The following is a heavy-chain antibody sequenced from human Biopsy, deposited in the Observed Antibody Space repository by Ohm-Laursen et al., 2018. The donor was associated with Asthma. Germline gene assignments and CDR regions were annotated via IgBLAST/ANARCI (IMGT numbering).Heavy chain of an antibody. CDR2: ISYGGKT. CDR3: AGRITIFGVVQKDHGMDA. D-gene: IGHD3-3*01. CDR1: GGSMTPTSHY. Sequence: SDTLSLTCTVSGGSMTPTSHYWDWIRQAPGKGLEWIGYISYGGKTSYNPSLKNRVAISRDTSKNQFSLRLPSVTAADTAVYFCAGRITIFGVVQKDHGMDAWGQGTTVIVSS. V-gene: IGHV4-39*01. J-gene: IGHJ6*02.